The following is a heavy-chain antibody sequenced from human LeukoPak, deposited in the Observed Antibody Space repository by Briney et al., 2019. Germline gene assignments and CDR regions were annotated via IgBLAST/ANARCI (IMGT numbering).Heavy chain of an antibody. D-gene: IGHD4-17*01. Sequence: ASVKVSCKASGYTFTGYYMHWVRQAPGQGLEWMGWINPNSGGTNYAQKFQGRVTMTRDTSISTAYMELSRLRSDDTAVYYCARRGTVTRGAHYYYGMDVWGQGTTVTVSS. CDR2: INPNSGGT. CDR3: ARRGTVTRGAHYYYGMDV. J-gene: IGHJ6*02. V-gene: IGHV1-2*02. CDR1: GYTFTGYY.